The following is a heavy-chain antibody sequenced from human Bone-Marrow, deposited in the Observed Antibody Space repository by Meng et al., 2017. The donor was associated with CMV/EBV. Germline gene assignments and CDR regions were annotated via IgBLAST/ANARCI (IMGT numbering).Heavy chain of an antibody. V-gene: IGHV3-48*03. CDR2: ISSSGITI. CDR1: GFTFSTYE. CDR3: ARANLPGGSYAGWPVNY. D-gene: IGHD3-16*01. J-gene: IGHJ4*02. Sequence: GESLKISCAASGFTFSTYEMTWVRQAPGKGLEWVSYISSSGITIYYADSVKGRFTISRDNAKNSLYLQMNSLRAEDTALYYCARANLPGGSYAGWPVNYWGQGTLVTVSS.